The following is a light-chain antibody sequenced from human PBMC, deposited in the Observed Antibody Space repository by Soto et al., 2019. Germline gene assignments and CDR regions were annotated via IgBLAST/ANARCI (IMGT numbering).Light chain of an antibody. V-gene: IGKV3-15*01. J-gene: IGKJ4*01. Sequence: EIVMTQSPATLSVSPGERATLSCRASQSVSGNLAWYQQKPGQPPMLLIYGASTRTTCIPARFSGSGSGTEFTLTISSLQSEDFEVYYCQQYNNWTLTFGGGTKVEIK. CDR2: GAS. CDR1: QSVSGN. CDR3: QQYNNWTLT.